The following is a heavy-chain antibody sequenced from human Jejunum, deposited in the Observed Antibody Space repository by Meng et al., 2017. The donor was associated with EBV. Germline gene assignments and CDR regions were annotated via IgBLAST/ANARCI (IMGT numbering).Heavy chain of an antibody. CDR1: GFSRGTSGVG. Sequence: QITLKESRSTSPKPPDTLTLTCTVSGFSRGTSGVGVGWIRQPPGKALEWLAHIYWDENKRYSTSLRSRLSIMKDTSKSQVVLTMTNMDPVDTATYYCARRYGDYVRYFDSWGQGILVTVSS. CDR3: ARRYGDYVRYFDS. CDR2: IYWDENK. D-gene: IGHD4-17*01. J-gene: IGHJ4*02. V-gene: IGHV2-5*02.